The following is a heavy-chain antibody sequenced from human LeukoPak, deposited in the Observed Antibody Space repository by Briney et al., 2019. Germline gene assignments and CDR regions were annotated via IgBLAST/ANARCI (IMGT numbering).Heavy chain of an antibody. V-gene: IGHV3-73*01. J-gene: IGHJ4*02. D-gene: IGHD4-17*01. CDR3: TRDYGVLFDY. Sequence: GGSLRLSCAASVFTFSGSLIHWVPQASGQGLEWVGRIRSKANSYATSSAASVKGRFTISRDDSKNTAYLQMSSLKTEDTAVYYCTRDYGVLFDYWGQGTLVTVSS. CDR1: VFTFSGSL. CDR2: IRSKANSYAT.